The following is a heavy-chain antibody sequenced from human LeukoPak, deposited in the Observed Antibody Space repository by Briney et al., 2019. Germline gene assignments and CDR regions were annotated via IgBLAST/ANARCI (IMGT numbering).Heavy chain of an antibody. J-gene: IGHJ4*02. CDR2: IKQDGSEK. D-gene: IGHD5-12*01. CDR1: GFTFSSYW. V-gene: IGHV3-7*01. CDR3: ASATSWLPFDY. Sequence: PGGSLRLSCAASGFTFSSYWMSWVRQAPGKGLEWVANIKQDGSEKYYVDSVKGRFTTSRDNAKNSLYLHMNSLRAEDTAVYYCASATSWLPFDYWGQGTLVTVSS.